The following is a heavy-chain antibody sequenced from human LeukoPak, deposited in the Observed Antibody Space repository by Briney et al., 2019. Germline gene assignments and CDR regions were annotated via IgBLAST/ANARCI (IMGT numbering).Heavy chain of an antibody. J-gene: IGHJ3*02. CDR2: IKSKTDGGTT. D-gene: IGHD3-10*01. CDR3: TTDGVLWFGALI. V-gene: IGHV3-15*01. Sequence: PGGSLRLSCAASGFTFGNAWMSWVRQAPGKGLEWVGRIKSKTDGGTTDYAAPVKGRFTISRDDSKNTLYLQMNSLKTEDTAVYYCTTDGVLWFGALIWGQGTMVTVSS. CDR1: GFTFGNAW.